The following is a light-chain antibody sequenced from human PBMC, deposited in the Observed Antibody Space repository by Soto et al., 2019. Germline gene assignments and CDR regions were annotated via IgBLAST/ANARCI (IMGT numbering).Light chain of an antibody. J-gene: IGKJ1*01. CDR2: GAS. V-gene: IGKV3-20*01. CDR3: HYYGSPPRT. CDR1: QSVSSSY. Sequence: EIVLTQSPGTLFLSPGERATLSCRASQSVSSSYLAWYQQKPGQAPRLLIYGASSRATNIPDRFSGSGSGTDFTLAISRLETEDFAVYYCHYYGSPPRTFGEGTKVEIK.